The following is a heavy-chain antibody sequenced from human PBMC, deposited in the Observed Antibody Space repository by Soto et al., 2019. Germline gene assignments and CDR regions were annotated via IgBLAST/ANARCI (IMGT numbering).Heavy chain of an antibody. J-gene: IGHJ4*02. D-gene: IGHD6-13*01. CDR3: ARSSSSSWYY. CDR1: GGSFSGYY. Sequence: SETVSLTCAVYGGSFSGYYWSWIRQPPGKGLEWIGEINHSGSTNYNPSLKSRVTISVDTSKNQFSLKLSSVTAADTAVYYCARSSSSSWYYWGQGTLVTVSS. CDR2: INHSGST. V-gene: IGHV4-34*01.